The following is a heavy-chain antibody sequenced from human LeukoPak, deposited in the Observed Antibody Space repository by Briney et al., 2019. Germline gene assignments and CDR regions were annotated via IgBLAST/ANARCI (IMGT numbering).Heavy chain of an antibody. CDR2: IHRTSSPI. D-gene: IGHD3-9*01. CDR3: ARDFDMGTTPGDDFDF. V-gene: IGHV3-21*01. Sequence: GGSLRLSCVSSGFTFSEYTMNWVRQAPGKGLEWVSSIHRTSSPIYYADSVKGRFTISRDNAKNSLFLQMNSLRAEDTAVYYCARDFDMGTTPGDDFDFWGQGTLVSVSS. J-gene: IGHJ4*02. CDR1: GFTFSEYT.